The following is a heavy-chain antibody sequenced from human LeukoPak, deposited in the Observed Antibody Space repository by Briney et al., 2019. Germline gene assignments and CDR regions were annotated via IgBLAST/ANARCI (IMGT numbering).Heavy chain of an antibody. V-gene: IGHV3-7*01. Sequence: GGSLRLSCAASGFTFSSYWMSWVRQAPGKGLEWVANIKQDGSEKYYVDSVKGRFTISRDNAKNSLYLQMNSLRAEDTAVYYCASDSRYYDSLYDYWGQGTLVTVSS. CDR1: GFTFSSYW. J-gene: IGHJ4*02. D-gene: IGHD3-22*01. CDR3: ASDSRYYDSLYDY. CDR2: IKQDGSEK.